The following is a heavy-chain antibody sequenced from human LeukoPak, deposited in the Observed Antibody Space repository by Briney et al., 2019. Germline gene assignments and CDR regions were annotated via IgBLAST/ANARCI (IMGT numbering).Heavy chain of an antibody. CDR1: GYTFTSYD. Sequence: ASVKVSCKASGYTFTSYDINWVRQATGQGLEWMGWMNPNSGNTGYAQKFQGRVTITRNTSISTAYMELSSLRSEDTAVYYCARGLYDNYYGSGSYYTDYWGQGTRVTVSS. V-gene: IGHV1-8*03. J-gene: IGHJ4*02. CDR3: ARGLYDNYYGSGSYYTDY. CDR2: MNPNSGNT. D-gene: IGHD3-10*01.